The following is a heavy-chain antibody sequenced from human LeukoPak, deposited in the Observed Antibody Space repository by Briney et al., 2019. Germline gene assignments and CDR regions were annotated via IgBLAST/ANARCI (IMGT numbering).Heavy chain of an antibody. J-gene: IGHJ4*02. D-gene: IGHD6-19*01. CDR3: ARDLYSSGRGY. Sequence: GSLRLSCAASGFTVSSNYMSWVRQAPGKGLEWVSVIYSGGSTYYADSVKGRFTISRDNSKNTLYLQMNSLRAEDTAVYYCARDLYSSGRGYWGQGTLVTVST. CDR1: GFTVSSNY. V-gene: IGHV3-53*01. CDR2: IYSGGST.